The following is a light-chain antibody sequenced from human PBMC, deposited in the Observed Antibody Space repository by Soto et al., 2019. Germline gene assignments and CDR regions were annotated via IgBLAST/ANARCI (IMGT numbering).Light chain of an antibody. V-gene: IGKV1-12*01. CDR1: QGISSW. CDR3: QQADSFPPT. J-gene: IGKJ4*01. Sequence: DIQMTQSPSSVSASVGDRVTITCRASQGISSWLGWYQQKPGKAPKLLIYAASSLQSGVPSRFSVSGSGTDFTLTITSLQPEDYATYYCQQADSFPPTFGGGTKVEIK. CDR2: AAS.